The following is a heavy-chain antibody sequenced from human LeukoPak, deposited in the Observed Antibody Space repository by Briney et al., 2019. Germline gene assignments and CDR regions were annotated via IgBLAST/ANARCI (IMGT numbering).Heavy chain of an antibody. V-gene: IGHV3-53*01. D-gene: IGHD2-15*01. Sequence: GVSLTLSCAASGFAVSSNYMRWLRQTPGKGLVWVSLIYSGGSTYYADSVKGRFTISRDNSKNTLYLQMNSLRAEDTAVYYCARAICSGGKCYFDYWGQGTLVTVSS. J-gene: IGHJ4*02. CDR2: IYSGGST. CDR1: GFAVSSNY. CDR3: ARAICSGGKCYFDY.